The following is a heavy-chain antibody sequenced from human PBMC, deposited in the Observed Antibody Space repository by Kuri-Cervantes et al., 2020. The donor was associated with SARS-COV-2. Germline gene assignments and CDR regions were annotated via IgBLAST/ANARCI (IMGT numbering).Heavy chain of an antibody. CDR1: GFTFSSYA. Sequence: ESLKISCAASGFTFSSYAMSWVRQAPGKGLEWVSAISGSGGSTYYADSVKGRFTISRDNSKNTLYLQMNSLRAEDTAVYYCAREGGSPGDAFDIWGQGTMVTVSS. V-gene: IGHV3-23*01. J-gene: IGHJ3*02. CDR3: AREGGSPGDAFDI. D-gene: IGHD3-16*01. CDR2: ISGSGGST.